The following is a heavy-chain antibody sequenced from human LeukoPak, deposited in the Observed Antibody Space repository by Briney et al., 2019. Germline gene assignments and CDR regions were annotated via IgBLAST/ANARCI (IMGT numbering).Heavy chain of an antibody. V-gene: IGHV5-51*01. Sequence: GESLKISCKGSGYSFTSHWIGWVRQMPGKGLEWMGIIYPGDSETRYSPSFQGQVTISADKSISTAYLQWSSLKASDTAMYNCARRYYYDSSGYYLAHDAFDIWGQGTMVTVSS. CDR1: GYSFTSHW. CDR2: IYPGDSET. D-gene: IGHD3-22*01. J-gene: IGHJ3*02. CDR3: ARRYYYDSSGYYLAHDAFDI.